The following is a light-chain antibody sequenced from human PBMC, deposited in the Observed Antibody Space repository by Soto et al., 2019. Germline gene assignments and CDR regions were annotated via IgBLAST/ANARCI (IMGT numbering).Light chain of an antibody. CDR3: LSLTTTSTHV. CDR1: SSDIGAYDY. V-gene: IGLV2-14*01. Sequence: LTPPASLSISPGRSITISCTGSSSDIGAYDYVSWFQQHPGKAPKLMISEVNNRPSGVSNRFFGSKSGNTAYLIISGLQVADEAEYFCLSLTTTSTHVFGNGTKVTVL. CDR2: EVN. J-gene: IGLJ1*01.